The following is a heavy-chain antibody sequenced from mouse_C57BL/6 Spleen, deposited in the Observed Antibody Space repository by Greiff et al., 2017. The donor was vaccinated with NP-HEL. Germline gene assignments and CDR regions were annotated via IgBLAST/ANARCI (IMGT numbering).Heavy chain of an antibody. Sequence: QVQLQQSGAELVKPGASVKLSCKASGYTFTEYTIHWVKQRSGQGLEWIGWFYPGSGSIKYNEKFKDKATLTADKSSSTVYMELSRLTSEDSAVYFCARHEDKEEGWLFYAMDYWGQGTSVTVSS. CDR2: FYPGSGSI. D-gene: IGHD2-3*01. V-gene: IGHV1-62-2*01. CDR3: ARHEDKEEGWLFYAMDY. CDR1: GYTFTEYT. J-gene: IGHJ4*01.